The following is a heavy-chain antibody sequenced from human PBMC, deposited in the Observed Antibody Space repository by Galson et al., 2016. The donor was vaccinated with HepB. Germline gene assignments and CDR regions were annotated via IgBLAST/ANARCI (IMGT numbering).Heavy chain of an antibody. V-gene: IGHV3-48*02. CDR3: LGEPFDY. J-gene: IGHJ4*02. CDR2: ITTTSRAR. CDR1: GFTFNNYN. Sequence: SLRLSCAASGFTFNNYNMNWVRQAPGKELEWVAYITTTSRARSYADSVQGRFTISRDNAKNSLYLQMNSLRDEDTAVYYCLGEPFDYWGQGALVTVSS.